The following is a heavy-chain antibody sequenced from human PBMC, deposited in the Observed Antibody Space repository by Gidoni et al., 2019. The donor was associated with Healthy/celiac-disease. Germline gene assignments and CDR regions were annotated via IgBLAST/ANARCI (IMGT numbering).Heavy chain of an antibody. CDR1: GGSFSGSY. Sequence: VQLQQWGAGLLKPSETLSLPCAVYGGSFSGSYWSWIRQPPGKGLEWIGEINHSGSTNYNPSLKSRVTISVDTSKNQFSLKLSSVTAADTAVYYCATRYYEFWRGPGGYDFDYWGQGTMVTVSS. D-gene: IGHD3-3*01. CDR2: INHSGST. V-gene: IGHV4-34*01. CDR3: ATRYYEFWRGPGGYDFDY. J-gene: IGHJ4*02.